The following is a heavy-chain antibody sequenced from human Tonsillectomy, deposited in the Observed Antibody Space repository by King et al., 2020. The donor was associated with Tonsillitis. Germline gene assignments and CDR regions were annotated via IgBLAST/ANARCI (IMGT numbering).Heavy chain of an antibody. CDR2: VSSTGST. CDR3: ASGAFNWFDP. J-gene: IGHJ5*02. Sequence: QVQLQESGPGLVKPSETLSLTCTVSGGSISSFYWSWIRQPPGKGPEWIGFVSSTGSTDYNPSLKSRVTISEYTAKNQISLKLTSVTASDTAVYYCASGAFNWFDPWGQGTLVTVSS. CDR1: GGSISSFY. V-gene: IGHV4-59*03.